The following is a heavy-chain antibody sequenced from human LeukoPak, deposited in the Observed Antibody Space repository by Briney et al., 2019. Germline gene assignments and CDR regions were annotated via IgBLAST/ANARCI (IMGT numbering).Heavy chain of an antibody. CDR3: ARDQRPGYSSSWYLGLGN. Sequence: GGSLRLSCAASGFTFSSYSMNWVRQAPGKGLEWVSSISSSSSSYIYYADSVKGRFTISRDNAKNSLYLQMNSLRAEDTAVYYCARDQRPGYSSSWYLGLGNWGQGTLVTVSS. J-gene: IGHJ4*02. CDR1: GFTFSSYS. D-gene: IGHD6-13*01. V-gene: IGHV3-21*01. CDR2: ISSSSSSYI.